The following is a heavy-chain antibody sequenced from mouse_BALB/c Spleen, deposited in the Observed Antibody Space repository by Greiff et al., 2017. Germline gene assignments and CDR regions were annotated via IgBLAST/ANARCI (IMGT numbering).Heavy chain of an antibody. J-gene: IGHJ4*01. Sequence: EVQLVESGGGLVQPGGSRKLSCAASGFTFSDYGMAWVRQAPGKGPEWVAFISNLAYSIYYADTVTGRFTISRENAKNTLYLEMSSLRSEDTAMYYCAREENYYAMDYWGQGTSVTVSS. CDR2: ISNLAYSI. CDR1: GFTFSDYG. V-gene: IGHV5-15*02. CDR3: AREENYYAMDY.